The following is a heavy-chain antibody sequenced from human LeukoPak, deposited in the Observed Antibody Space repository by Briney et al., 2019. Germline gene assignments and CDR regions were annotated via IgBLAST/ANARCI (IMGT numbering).Heavy chain of an antibody. CDR1: GDSISSYY. V-gene: IGHV4-59*01. J-gene: IGHJ4*02. CDR2: IYHSGST. CDR3: ATGYSSTSYYFDY. D-gene: IGHD6-13*01. Sequence: SETLSLTCTVSGDSISSYYWSWIRQRPGKGLEWIGYIYHSGSTNHTPSLKSRVTISADTSKDQFSLKLASLTAADTAVYYCATGYSSTSYYFDYWGQGTLVTVSS.